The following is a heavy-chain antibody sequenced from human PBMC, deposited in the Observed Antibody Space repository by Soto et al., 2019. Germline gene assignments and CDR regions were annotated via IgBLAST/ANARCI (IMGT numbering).Heavy chain of an antibody. D-gene: IGHD3-22*01. Sequence: QVQLQQWGAGLLKPSETLSLTCAVYGGSFSGYYWSWIRQPPGKGLEWSGEINHSGSTNYNPSLKSRVTISVDTSKNQFSLKLSSVTAADTAVYYCARGRPTVYYDSKGRAFDIWGQGTMVTVSS. J-gene: IGHJ3*02. V-gene: IGHV4-34*01. CDR1: GGSFSGYY. CDR2: INHSGST. CDR3: ARGRPTVYYDSKGRAFDI.